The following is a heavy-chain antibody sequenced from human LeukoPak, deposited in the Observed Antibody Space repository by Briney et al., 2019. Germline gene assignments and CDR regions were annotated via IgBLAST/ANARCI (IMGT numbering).Heavy chain of an antibody. J-gene: IGHJ3*02. Sequence: GESLKISCKGSGYSFTSYWIGWVRQMPGKGLEWMGIIYPGDSDTRYSPSFQGQVTISADKSISTAYLQWSSLKASDTAMYYCARREDCGGDCYQGGGAFDIWGQGTMVTVSS. D-gene: IGHD2-21*02. CDR2: IYPGDSDT. CDR3: ARREDCGGDCYQGGGAFDI. V-gene: IGHV5-51*01. CDR1: GYSFTSYW.